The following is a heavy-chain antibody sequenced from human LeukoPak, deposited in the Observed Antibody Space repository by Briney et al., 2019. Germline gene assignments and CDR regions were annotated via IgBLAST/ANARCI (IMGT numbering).Heavy chain of an antibody. CDR1: GFTFSSYS. CDR3: ARDSPMVRGENYYGMDV. Sequence: GGSLRLSCAASGFTFSSYSMNWVRQAPGKGLEWVSSISSSSSYIYYADSVKGRFTISRDNAKNSLYLQMNGLRAEDTAVYYCARDSPMVRGENYYGMDVWGQGTTVTVSS. V-gene: IGHV3-21*01. D-gene: IGHD3-10*01. J-gene: IGHJ6*02. CDR2: ISSSSSYI.